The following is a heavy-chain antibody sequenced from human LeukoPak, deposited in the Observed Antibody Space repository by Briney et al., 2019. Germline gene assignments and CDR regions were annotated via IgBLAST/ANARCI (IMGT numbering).Heavy chain of an antibody. J-gene: IGHJ6*02. Sequence: GASVKVSCKASGYTFTSYGISWGRQAPGQGLEWMGWISAYNGNTNYAQKLQGRVTMTTDTSTSTAYMELRSLRSDDTAVYYCAREGDFYDYVWGSYREFNYYYGMDVWGQGTTVTVSS. CDR3: AREGDFYDYVWGSYREFNYYYGMDV. CDR2: ISAYNGNT. V-gene: IGHV1-18*01. CDR1: GYTFTSYG. D-gene: IGHD3-16*02.